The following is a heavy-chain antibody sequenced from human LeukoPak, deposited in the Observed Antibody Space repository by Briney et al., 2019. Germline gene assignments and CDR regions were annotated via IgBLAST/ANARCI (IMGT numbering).Heavy chain of an antibody. J-gene: IGHJ4*02. CDR2: MYPGDSDT. V-gene: IGHV5-51*01. CDR3: AREGSRGVYGSGASFDY. CDR1: GYSFTNHW. Sequence: GESLKISCQGSGYSFTNHWIGWVRQMPGKGLEWMGIMYPGDSDTRYSPSFQGQVTISADKSISTAYLQWSSLKASDIAMYYCAREGSRGVYGSGASFDYWGQGTLVTVSS. D-gene: IGHD3-10*01.